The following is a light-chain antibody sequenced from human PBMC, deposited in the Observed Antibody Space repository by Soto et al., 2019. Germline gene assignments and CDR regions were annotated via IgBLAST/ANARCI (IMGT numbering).Light chain of an antibody. CDR3: MQGSHWPYT. Sequence: DVVVPQSPLSLPVTLGQPASISCRSSLSLLYSDGNTYLNWFLQRPGQSPRRLIYNVSHRESGVSVRFSGSGSGTDFTLKISRVEAEDVAVYYCMQGSHWPYTFGQGTRLELK. CDR2: NVS. CDR1: LSLLYSDGNTY. J-gene: IGKJ2*01. V-gene: IGKV2-30*01.